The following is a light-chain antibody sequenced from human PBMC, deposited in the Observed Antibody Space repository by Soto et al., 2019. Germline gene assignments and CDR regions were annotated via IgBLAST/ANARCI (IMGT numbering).Light chain of an antibody. J-gene: IGLJ3*02. CDR1: TSDIGAYNY. CDR3: SPYTTINTVVV. Sequence: QSALTQPASVSGSPGQSITFSCTGTTSDIGAYNYVSWYQHHPGKAPKLLIYDVTDRPSGVSDRFSGSKSGTTASLTISGLQAEDEADYFCSPYTTINTVVVFGGGTKVTVL. CDR2: DVT. V-gene: IGLV2-14*03.